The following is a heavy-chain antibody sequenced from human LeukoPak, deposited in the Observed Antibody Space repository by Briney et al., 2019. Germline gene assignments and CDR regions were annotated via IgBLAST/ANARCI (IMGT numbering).Heavy chain of an antibody. CDR1: GGSFSGYY. Sequence: PSETLSLTCAVYGGSFSGYYWSWIRQPPGKGLEWIGEIKHSGSTNYNPSLKSRVTISVDTSKNQFSLKLSSVTAADTAVYYCARGPGITMVRGALDWYFDLWGRGTLVTVSS. V-gene: IGHV4-34*01. J-gene: IGHJ2*01. D-gene: IGHD3-10*01. CDR3: ARGPGITMVRGALDWYFDL. CDR2: IKHSGST.